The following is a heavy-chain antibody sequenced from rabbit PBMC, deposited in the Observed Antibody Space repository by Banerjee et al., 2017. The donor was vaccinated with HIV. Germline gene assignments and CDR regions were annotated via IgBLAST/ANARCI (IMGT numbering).Heavy chain of an antibody. D-gene: IGHD4-2*01. CDR2: IDPVFGST. CDR1: GFDFSSYY. CDR3: AKTFGYAGLDF. V-gene: IGHV1S7*01. Sequence: QLKESGGGLVQPGGSLKLSCKASGFDFSSYYMSWVRQAPGKGLEWIGYIDPVFGSTSYASWVNGRFTISSHNAQNTLYLQLNSLTAADTATYFCAKTFGYAGLDFWGPGALVPVS. J-gene: IGHJ4*02.